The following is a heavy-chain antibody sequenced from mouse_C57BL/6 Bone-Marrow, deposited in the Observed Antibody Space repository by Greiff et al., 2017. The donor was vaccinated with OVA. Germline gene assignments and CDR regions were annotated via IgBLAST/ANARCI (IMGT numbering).Heavy chain of an antibody. D-gene: IGHD1-2*01. CDR2: IYPGSGNT. CDR1: GYTFTDYY. J-gene: IGHJ1*03. V-gene: IGHV1-76*01. CDR3: ARRGTTAPWYFDV. Sequence: QVQLKESGAELVRPGASVKLSCKASGYTFTDYYINWVKQRPGQGLEWIARIYPGSGNTYYNEKFKGKATLTAEKSSSTAYMQLSSLTSEDSAVYFCARRGTTAPWYFDVWGTGTTVTVSS.